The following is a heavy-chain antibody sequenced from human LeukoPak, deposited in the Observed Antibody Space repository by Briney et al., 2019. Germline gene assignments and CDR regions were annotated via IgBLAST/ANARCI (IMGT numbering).Heavy chain of an antibody. V-gene: IGHV3-23*01. Sequence: GGPLRLSCAASGFTFSSYAMSWVRQAPGKGLEWVSAISGSGGSTYYADSVKGRFTISRDNSKNTLYLQMNSLRAEDTAVYYCARCGFYNSGVYPKDVFDIWGQGKMVTVFS. CDR3: ARCGFYNSGVYPKDVFDI. CDR2: ISGSGGST. CDR1: GFTFSSYA. D-gene: IGHD3-22*01. J-gene: IGHJ3*02.